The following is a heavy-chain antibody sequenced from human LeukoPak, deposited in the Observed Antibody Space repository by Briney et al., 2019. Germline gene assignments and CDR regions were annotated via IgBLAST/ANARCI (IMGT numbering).Heavy chain of an antibody. CDR1: GYTLTELS. Sequence: ASVKVSCKVSGYTLTELSMHWVRQAPGKGLEWMGGFDPEDGETIYAQKFQGRVTMTEDTSTDTAYMELSSLRSEDTAVYYCAAVGVVVITNAFDIRGQGTMVTVSS. CDR3: AAVGVVVITNAFDI. CDR2: FDPEDGET. J-gene: IGHJ3*02. D-gene: IGHD3-22*01. V-gene: IGHV1-24*01.